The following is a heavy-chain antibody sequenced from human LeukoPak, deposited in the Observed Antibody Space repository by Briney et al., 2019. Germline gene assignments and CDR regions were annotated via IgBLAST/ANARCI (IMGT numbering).Heavy chain of an antibody. D-gene: IGHD6-13*01. CDR2: IYSSGSNSGST. J-gene: IGHJ5*02. CDR3: ARXPAAEQVMWFDP. CDR1: GGSICSYY. Sequence: SETLSLTCTVSGGSICSYYWSWIRQPAGKGLEWIGRIYSSGSNSGSTNYNPSLKSRVTMSLDTSKYQYSLTLSSVTAADTAVXYXARXPAAEQVMWFDPWGQGTLVTVSS. V-gene: IGHV4-4*07.